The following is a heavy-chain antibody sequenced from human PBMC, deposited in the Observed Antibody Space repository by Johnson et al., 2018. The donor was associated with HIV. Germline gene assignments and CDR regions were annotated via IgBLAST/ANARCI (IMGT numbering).Heavy chain of an antibody. J-gene: IGHJ3*02. CDR3: ARDRITYYDFWSGSGGAFDI. Sequence: VQLVESGGGLVQPGGSLRLSCAASGCTFSSYDMHWVRQATGKGLEWVSTIGPAGDTYYPGSVKGRFTISRDNSKNTLYLQVNSLRPEDTAIYYCARDRITYYDFWSGSGGAFDIWGQGTMVTVSS. D-gene: IGHD3-3*01. V-gene: IGHV3-13*01. CDR1: GCTFSSYD. CDR2: IGPAGDT.